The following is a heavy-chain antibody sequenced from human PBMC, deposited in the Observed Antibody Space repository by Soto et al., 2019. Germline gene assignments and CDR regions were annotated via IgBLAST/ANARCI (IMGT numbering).Heavy chain of an antibody. V-gene: IGHV3-23*01. Sequence: GGSLRLSCAASGFTFSSYAMSWVRQAPGKGLGWVSAISGSGGSTYYADSVKGRFTISRDNSKNTLYLQMNSLRAEDTAVYYCAKGLPANYYDSSGYYYLDYWGQGTLVTVSS. CDR1: GFTFSSYA. CDR2: ISGSGGST. CDR3: AKGLPANYYDSSGYYYLDY. D-gene: IGHD3-22*01. J-gene: IGHJ4*02.